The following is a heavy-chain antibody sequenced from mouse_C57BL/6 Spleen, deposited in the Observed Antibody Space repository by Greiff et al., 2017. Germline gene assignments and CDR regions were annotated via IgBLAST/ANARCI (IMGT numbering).Heavy chain of an antibody. CDR1: GYTFTDYN. CDR3: ARRADYGSSYGWFAY. Sequence: EVKLQESGPELVKPGASVKMSCKASGYTFTDYNMHWVKQSHGKSLEWIGYINPNNGGTSYNQKFKGKATLTVNKSSSTAYMELRSLTSEDSAVYYCARRADYGSSYGWFAYWGQGTLVTVSA. D-gene: IGHD1-1*01. J-gene: IGHJ3*01. V-gene: IGHV1-22*01. CDR2: INPNNGGT.